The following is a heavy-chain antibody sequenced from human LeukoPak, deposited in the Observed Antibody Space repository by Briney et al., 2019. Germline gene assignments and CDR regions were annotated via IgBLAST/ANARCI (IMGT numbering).Heavy chain of an antibody. CDR3: ARKAVAKLYYFDY. D-gene: IGHD6-19*01. CDR2: VNTNTGNP. J-gene: IGHJ4*02. CDR1: GYTFTSYY. V-gene: IGHV7-4-1*02. Sequence: GASVKVSCKASGYTFTSYYMNWVRQAPGQGLEWMGWVNTNTGNPTYAQGFTGRFVFSLDTSVSTAYLQISSLKAEDTAVYYCARKAVAKLYYFDYWGQGTLVTVSS.